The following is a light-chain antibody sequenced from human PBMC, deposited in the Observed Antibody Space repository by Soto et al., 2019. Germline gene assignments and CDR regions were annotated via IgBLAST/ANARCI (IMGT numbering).Light chain of an antibody. CDR3: QVWDSSTARV. CDR1: NIGSKN. V-gene: IGLV3-9*01. CDR2: RDS. J-gene: IGLJ3*02. Sequence: SYELTQPLSVSVALGQTARITGGGNNIGSKNVHGYQQKPGQAPVLVIYRDSNRPSGVPERFSGSNSGNTATLTISRAQAGDGADYYCQVWDSSTARVFGGGTKLTVL.